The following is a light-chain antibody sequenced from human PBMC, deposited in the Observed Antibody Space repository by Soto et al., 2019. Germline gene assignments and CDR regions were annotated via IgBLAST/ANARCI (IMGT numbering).Light chain of an antibody. CDR3: QQCNTFWT. J-gene: IGKJ1*01. V-gene: IGKV1-5*01. CDR2: DVS. Sequence: DHRLKQSPATLSATVGDRVTITCRASQSISSWLAWYQQKPGKAPKLLIYDVSSVESGVPSRFSGSGSGTEFTLTISSLQPDDFATYYCQQCNTFWTFGQGTKVAIK. CDR1: QSISSW.